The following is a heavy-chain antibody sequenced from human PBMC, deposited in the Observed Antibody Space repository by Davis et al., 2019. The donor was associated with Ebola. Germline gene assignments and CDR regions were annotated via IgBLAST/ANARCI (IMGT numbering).Heavy chain of an antibody. D-gene: IGHD3-22*01. CDR3: TAYDSTFRNY. J-gene: IGHJ4*02. V-gene: IGHV3-43D*03. Sequence: GESLKISCAASGFTFGDYAMHWVRQAPGKGLEWVSLISWDGRSTAYADSVRDRFSISRDNSRNFLYLQMNGLRAEDTALYYCTAYDSTFRNYWGQGTLVTVFS. CDR1: GFTFGDYA. CDR2: ISWDGRST.